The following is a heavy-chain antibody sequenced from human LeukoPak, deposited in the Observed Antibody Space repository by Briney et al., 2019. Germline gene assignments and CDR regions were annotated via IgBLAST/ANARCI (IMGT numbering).Heavy chain of an antibody. CDR2: VSDDGNKK. J-gene: IGHJ6*03. V-gene: IGHV3-30-3*01. CDR1: GFTFSSYP. D-gene: IGHD2-2*01. Sequence: GGSLRLSCAASGFTFSSYPMHWVRQAPGKGLEWVAVVSDDGNKKFDADFVKGRFSISRDNSKNTLYLQMNSLRGEDTAVYYCARGQLLLEGYFYYMDVWGEGTTVAVSS. CDR3: ARGQLLLEGYFYYMDV.